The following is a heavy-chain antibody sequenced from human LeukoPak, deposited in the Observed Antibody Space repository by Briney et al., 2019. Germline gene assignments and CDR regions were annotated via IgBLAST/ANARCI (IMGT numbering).Heavy chain of an antibody. V-gene: IGHV3-9*03. CDR3: AKAGFSYGYMDV. J-gene: IGHJ6*03. CDR2: ISWNSGSI. Sequence: GGSLRLSCAASGFTFDDYDMHWVRQAPGKGLEWVSGISWNSGSIGYADSVKGRFTISRDNAKNSLYLQMNSLRAEDMALYYCAKAGFSYGYMDVWGKGTTVTVSS. CDR1: GFTFDDYD. D-gene: IGHD3-10*01.